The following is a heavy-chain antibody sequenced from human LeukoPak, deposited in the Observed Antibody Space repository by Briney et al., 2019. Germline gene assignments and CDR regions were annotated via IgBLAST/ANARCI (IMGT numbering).Heavy chain of an antibody. CDR1: RFTFSSYG. Sequence: GGSLRLSCAASRFTFSSYGMHWVRQAPGKGLEWVAFIRYDGSNKYYADSVKGRFTISRDNSKNTLYLQMNSLRAEDTAVYYCVGDRIRYCSSTSCLGSWFDPWGQGTLVTVSS. J-gene: IGHJ5*02. CDR2: IRYDGSNK. CDR3: VGDRIRYCSSTSCLGSWFDP. V-gene: IGHV3-30*02. D-gene: IGHD2-2*01.